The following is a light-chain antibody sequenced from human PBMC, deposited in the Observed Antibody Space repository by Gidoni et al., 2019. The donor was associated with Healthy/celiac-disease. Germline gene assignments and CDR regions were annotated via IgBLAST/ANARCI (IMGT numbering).Light chain of an antibody. Sequence: QSALTHPASVSCSPGQSITISCTGTSSDVGGYNYVSWYQQHPGKAPKLMIYDVSNRHSGVSNRVSGSKSGNTDALTISGLQAEDEDDYYCSSYTSSSTLVFGTGTKVTVL. CDR1: SSDVGGYNY. CDR3: SSYTSSSTLV. V-gene: IGLV2-14*03. J-gene: IGLJ1*01. CDR2: DVS.